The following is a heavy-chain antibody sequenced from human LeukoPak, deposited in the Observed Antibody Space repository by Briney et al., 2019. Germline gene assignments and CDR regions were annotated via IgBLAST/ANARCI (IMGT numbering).Heavy chain of an antibody. Sequence: SWVRQAPGKGLEWIGEIYHSGSTNYNPSLKSRVTISVDKSKNQFSLKLSSVTAADTAVYYCARRYSYAEGDYWGQGTLVTVSS. CDR3: ARRYSYAEGDY. CDR2: IYHSGST. V-gene: IGHV4-4*02. J-gene: IGHJ4*02. D-gene: IGHD5-18*01.